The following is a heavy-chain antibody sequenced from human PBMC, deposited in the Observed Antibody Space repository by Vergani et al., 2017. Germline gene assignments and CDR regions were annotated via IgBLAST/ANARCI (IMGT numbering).Heavy chain of an antibody. CDR2: INHSGST. J-gene: IGHJ4*02. CDR1: GGSFSGYY. D-gene: IGHD1-1*01. Sequence: QVQLQQWGAGLLKPSETLSLTCAVYGGSFSGYYWSWIRQPPGKGLEWIGEINHSGSTNYNPSLKSRVTISVDTSKNQFSLKLSSVTAADTAVYYCARGLQVRKSVQAAGRYFDYWGQGTLVTVSS. CDR3: ARGLQVRKSVQAAGRYFDY. V-gene: IGHV4-34*01.